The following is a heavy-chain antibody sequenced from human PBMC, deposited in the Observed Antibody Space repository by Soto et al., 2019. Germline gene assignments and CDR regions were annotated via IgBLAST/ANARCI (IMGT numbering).Heavy chain of an antibody. CDR2: IYYSGST. CDR1: GGSISSGGYY. Sequence: PSETLSLTCTVSGGSISSGGYYWSWIRQHPGKGLEWIGYIYYSGSTYYNPSLKSRVTISVDTSKNQFSLKLNSVTAADTAVYYCASRGYSYGYFDYWGQGTLVTVSS. CDR3: ASRGYSYGYFDY. J-gene: IGHJ4*02. V-gene: IGHV4-31*03. D-gene: IGHD5-18*01.